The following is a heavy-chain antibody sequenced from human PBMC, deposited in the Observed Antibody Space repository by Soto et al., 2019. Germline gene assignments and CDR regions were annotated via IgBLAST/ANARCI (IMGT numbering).Heavy chain of an antibody. V-gene: IGHV1-69*13. D-gene: IGHD6-13*01. CDR1: GGTFSSYR. Sequence: SVKVSCKASGGTFSSYRINWVRQAPGQGLEWVGGIVPIYQTADYAQKFQGRVTITADESARTAYLEVRGLKSQDTAVYYCARDSGAKLSSSWGQGTLVTVSS. CDR3: ARDSGAKLSSS. CDR2: IVPIYQTA. J-gene: IGHJ4*02.